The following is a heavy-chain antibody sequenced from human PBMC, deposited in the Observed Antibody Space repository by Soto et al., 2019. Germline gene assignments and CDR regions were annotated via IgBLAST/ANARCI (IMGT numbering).Heavy chain of an antibody. CDR2: IIPILGIA. Sequence: QVQLVQSGAEVKKPGSSVKVSCKASGGTFSSYTISWVRQAPGQGLEWMGRIIPILGIANYAQKFQGRVTITADKSTSTAYMDLSSLRSEDTAVYYCAREFSSAPPFYYWGQGTLVTVSS. D-gene: IGHD6-6*01. J-gene: IGHJ4*02. CDR3: AREFSSAPPFYY. V-gene: IGHV1-69*08. CDR1: GGTFSSYT.